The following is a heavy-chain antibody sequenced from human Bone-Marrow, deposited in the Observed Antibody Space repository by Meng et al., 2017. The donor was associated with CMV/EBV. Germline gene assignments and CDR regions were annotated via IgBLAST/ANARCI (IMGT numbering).Heavy chain of an antibody. CDR2: IYYSGST. CDR1: GDSISDSSYY. V-gene: IGHV4-61*05. CDR3: TRSPRSSSSPFDY. Sequence: GSLRLSCTVSGDSISDSSYYWGCIRQPPGKGLEWIGYIYYSGSTNYNPSLKSRVTISVDTSKNQFSLKLTSVTAADTAVYYCTRSPRSSSSPFDYCGQGKLVNVAS. D-gene: IGHD6-6*01. J-gene: IGHJ4*02.